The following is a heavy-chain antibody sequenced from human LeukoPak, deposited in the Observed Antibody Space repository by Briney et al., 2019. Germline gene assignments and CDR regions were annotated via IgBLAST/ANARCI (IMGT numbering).Heavy chain of an antibody. Sequence: ASVKVSCKASGYTFTSYGISWVRPAAGQGPEWMGWFHTYNGNTNYAQKLQGRVTMTTDTSTSTAYMELMSLRSDDTAVYYCARLHIIKRYGVHGSRFDPWGQGTLVTVSS. CDR3: ARLHIIKRYGVHGSRFDP. J-gene: IGHJ5*02. D-gene: IGHD4-17*01. CDR2: FHTYNGNT. CDR1: GYTFTSYG. V-gene: IGHV1-18*04.